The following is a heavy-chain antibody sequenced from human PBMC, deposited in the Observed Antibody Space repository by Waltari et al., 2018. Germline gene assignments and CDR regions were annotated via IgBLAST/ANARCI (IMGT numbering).Heavy chain of an antibody. D-gene: IGHD1-26*01. Sequence: QVQLQESGPGLVKPSGTLSLPCVVSVGSISSSNWWTWVRQPPGKGLEWIGEIDHNGNTNYNPSLKSRVTISVDKSKNQFSLKWRSVTAADTAVYYCARVILGATDDYSYAMDVWGQGITVTVSS. CDR1: VGSISSSNW. V-gene: IGHV4-4*02. J-gene: IGHJ6*02. CDR3: ARVILGATDDYSYAMDV. CDR2: IDHNGNT.